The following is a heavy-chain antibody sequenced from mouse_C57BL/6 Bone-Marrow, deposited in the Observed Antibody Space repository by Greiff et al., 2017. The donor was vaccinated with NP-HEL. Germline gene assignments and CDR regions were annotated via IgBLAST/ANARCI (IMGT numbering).Heavy chain of an antibody. D-gene: IGHD2-1*01. CDR2: IDPSDSYT. CDR1: GYTFTSYW. V-gene: IGHV1-69*01. J-gene: IGHJ4*01. CDR3: ARSSLPSNFSYYYAMDY. Sequence: QVQLQQPGAELVMPGASVKLSCKASGYTFTSYWMHWVKQRPGQGLEWIGEIDPSDSYTNYNQKFKGKSTLTVDKSSSIAYMQLSSLTSEDSAVYYCARSSLPSNFSYYYAMDYWGQGTSVTVSS.